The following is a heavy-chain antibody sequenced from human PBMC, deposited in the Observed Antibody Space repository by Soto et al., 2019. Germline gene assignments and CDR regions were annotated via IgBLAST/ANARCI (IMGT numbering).Heavy chain of an antibody. Sequence: PSETLSLTCAVSCGSVISNDWWSWVRQPPGKGLEWIGEVYHSGSTNYNPSLKSRVTISVDKSKNQFSLKLSSVTAADTAVYYCARSERRLPLYWGQGTLVTVSS. CDR1: CGSVISNDW. CDR3: ARSERRLPLY. J-gene: IGHJ4*02. CDR2: VYHSGST. V-gene: IGHV4-4*02.